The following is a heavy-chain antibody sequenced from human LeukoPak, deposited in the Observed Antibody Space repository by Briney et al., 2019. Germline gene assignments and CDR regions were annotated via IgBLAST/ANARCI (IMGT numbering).Heavy chain of an antibody. D-gene: IGHD5-18*01. CDR1: GGSISSDY. J-gene: IGHJ4*02. CDR2: IYYSGST. Sequence: SETLSLTCTVSGGSISSDYWSWIREPPGKGLEWIGYIYYSGSTNYNPSLKSRATISVDRSTNQFSLNLSSVTAAATAIYYCARGRGYNYPFDYWGQGTLVTVSS. CDR3: ARGRGYNYPFDY. V-gene: IGHV4-59*01.